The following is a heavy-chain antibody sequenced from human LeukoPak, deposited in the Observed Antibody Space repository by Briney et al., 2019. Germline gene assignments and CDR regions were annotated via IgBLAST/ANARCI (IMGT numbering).Heavy chain of an antibody. CDR2: ISNSGNTI. Sequence: GGSLRLSCAVSGYTFSDYYMSWIRQAPGKGLEWLSYISNSGNTIYYADSLKGRFTISRDNANNSLYLQMNSLRAEDTAVYYCARDHLLLNNGPVYDYYYTDVWGKGTTVTVSS. J-gene: IGHJ6*03. V-gene: IGHV3-11*01. D-gene: IGHD2-8*01. CDR1: GYTFSDYY. CDR3: ARDHLLLNNGPVYDYYYTDV.